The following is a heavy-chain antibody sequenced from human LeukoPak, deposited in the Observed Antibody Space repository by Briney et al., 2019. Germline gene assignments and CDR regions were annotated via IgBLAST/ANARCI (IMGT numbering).Heavy chain of an antibody. V-gene: IGHV4-39*01. CDR1: GGSISSSSYY. CDR2: IYYSGST. J-gene: IGHJ4*02. Sequence: SETLSLTCTVSGGSISSSSYYWGWIRQPPGKGLEWIGSIYYSGSTYYNPSLKSRVTISVDTSKNQFSLKVTSVTAADTAVYYCARQRRQTGVHGMSEYLDWWGQGTLVTVSS. CDR3: ARQRRQTGVHGMSEYLDW. D-gene: IGHD3-10*01.